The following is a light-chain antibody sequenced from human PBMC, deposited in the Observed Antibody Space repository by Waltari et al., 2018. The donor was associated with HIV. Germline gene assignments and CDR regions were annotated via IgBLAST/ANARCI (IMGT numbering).Light chain of an antibody. CDR3: SSYTSSSTRV. Sequence: QSALTQPASVSGSPGQSITISCTGTSSDVGDYNYVSWYQQHPGKAPKLIIYDVSNRPSGGSNRFSCSKSGNTASLTISGLQTEDEADYYCSSYTSSSTRVFGTGTKVTVL. J-gene: IGLJ1*01. CDR2: DVS. CDR1: SSDVGDYNY. V-gene: IGLV2-14*01.